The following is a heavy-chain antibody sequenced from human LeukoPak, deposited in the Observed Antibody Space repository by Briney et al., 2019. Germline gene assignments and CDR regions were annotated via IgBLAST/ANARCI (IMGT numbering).Heavy chain of an antibody. D-gene: IGHD6-6*01. CDR3: AREYSSSTGKASDY. J-gene: IGHJ4*02. Sequence: GGSLRLSCAASGFTFSTYSMNWVRQAPGKGLEWVSYISSSSSTIYYADSVKGRFTISRDNAKNSLYLQMNSLGAEDTAVYYCAREYSSSTGKASDYWGQGTLVTVSS. CDR1: GFTFSTYS. V-gene: IGHV3-48*01. CDR2: ISSSSSTI.